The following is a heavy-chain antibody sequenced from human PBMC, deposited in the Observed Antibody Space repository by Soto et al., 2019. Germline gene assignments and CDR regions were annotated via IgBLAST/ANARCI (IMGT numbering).Heavy chain of an antibody. CDR1: VFTFSISA. CDR3: AKDRSTSLCIPHQHPSWFDP. CDR2: SKDHGSIK. Sequence: RRVSCAAFVFTFSISAVHWVRQAPGKGLEWLALSKDHGSIKYNADSVNYRLITARDNAKNTLSMQKNSLRVEDTAVYYCAKDRSTSLCIPHQHPSWFDPWGQGTLVTVSS. D-gene: IGHD2-2*01. J-gene: IGHJ5*02. V-gene: IGHV3-30-3*01.